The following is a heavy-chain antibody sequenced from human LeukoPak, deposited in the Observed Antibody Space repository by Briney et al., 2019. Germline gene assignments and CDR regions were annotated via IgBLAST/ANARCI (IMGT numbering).Heavy chain of an antibody. CDR1: GGSISSYY. CDR2: IYYSGST. Sequence: SETLSLTCTVSGGSISSYYWSWIRQPPGKGLEWIGSIYYSGSTYYNPSLKSRVTISVDTSKNQFSLKLSSVTAADTAVYYCARHLGYFDYWGQGTLVTVSS. V-gene: IGHV4-39*01. J-gene: IGHJ4*02. CDR3: ARHLGYFDY. D-gene: IGHD7-27*01.